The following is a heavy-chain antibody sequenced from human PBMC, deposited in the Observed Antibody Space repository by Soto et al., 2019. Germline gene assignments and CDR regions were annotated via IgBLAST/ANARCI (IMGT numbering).Heavy chain of an antibody. D-gene: IGHD5-12*01. CDR1: GGYISSYY. CDR2: IYYSGST. Sequence: SETLSLTCTVSGGYISSYYWSWIRQPPGKGLEWIGYIYYSGSTNYNPSLKSRVTISVDTSKNKFYLKLSSVTAADTAVYYCARDRIGRDGYRNFDYWGQGTLVTVSS. CDR3: ARDRIGRDGYRNFDY. V-gene: IGHV4-59*01. J-gene: IGHJ4*02.